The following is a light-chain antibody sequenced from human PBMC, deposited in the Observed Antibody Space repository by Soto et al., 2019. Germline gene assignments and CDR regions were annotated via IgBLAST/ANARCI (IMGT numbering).Light chain of an antibody. V-gene: IGLV2-8*01. CDR3: CSYADNTDYV. CDR2: EVT. CDR1: SSDVGAYNY. J-gene: IGLJ1*01. Sequence: SALTQPPSASGFPGQSVTISCTGTSSDVGAYNYVSWYQQHPGKAPKLMIYEVTRRPSGVPDRFSGSKSGNTASLNVSGLQAEDEADYYCCSYADNTDYVFGTGTKVTVL.